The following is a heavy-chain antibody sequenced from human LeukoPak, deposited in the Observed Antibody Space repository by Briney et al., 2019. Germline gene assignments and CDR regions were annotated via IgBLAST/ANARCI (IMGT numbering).Heavy chain of an antibody. CDR2: VYYSGST. CDR3: ASGDGHDAFDI. CDR1: GGSISSYY. D-gene: IGHD5-24*01. J-gene: IGHJ3*02. V-gene: IGHV4-59*01. Sequence: PSETLSLTCTVSGGSISSYYWSWIRQPPGKGLEWIGYVYYSGSTNYNPSLKSRVTISVDTSKNQFSLKLSSVTAADTAVYYCASGDGHDAFDIWGQGTMVTVSS.